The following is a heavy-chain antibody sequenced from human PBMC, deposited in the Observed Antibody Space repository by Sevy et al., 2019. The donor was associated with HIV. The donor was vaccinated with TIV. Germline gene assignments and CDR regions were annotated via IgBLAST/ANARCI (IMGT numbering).Heavy chain of an antibody. D-gene: IGHD3-10*01. CDR3: ANEDPGGFQH. J-gene: IGHJ1*01. Sequence: GGSLRLSCAVSGFSGFTFSSFVISWVRQAPGKGLEWVSAISGSGGSTYYADSVKGRFTISRDNSKNTLDLEMNSLRAEDTAVYYCANEDPGGFQHWGQGTLVTVSS. CDR1: GFSGFTFSSFV. CDR2: ISGSGGST. V-gene: IGHV3-23*01.